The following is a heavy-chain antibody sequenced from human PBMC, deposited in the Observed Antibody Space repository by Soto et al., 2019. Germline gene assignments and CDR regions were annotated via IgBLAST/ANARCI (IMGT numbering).Heavy chain of an antibody. J-gene: IGHJ3*02. Sequence: EVQLVESGGGLVQPGRSLRLSCAASGFTFDDYAMHWVRQAPGKGLEWVSGISWNSDNIGYADSVKGRFTISRDNVKNSLYLKRNSLRAEDTALYYCAKERYSTYGDAFDIWGQGTIVTVSS. CDR1: GFTFDDYA. V-gene: IGHV3-9*01. CDR2: ISWNSDNI. CDR3: AKERYSTYGDAFDI. D-gene: IGHD4-4*01.